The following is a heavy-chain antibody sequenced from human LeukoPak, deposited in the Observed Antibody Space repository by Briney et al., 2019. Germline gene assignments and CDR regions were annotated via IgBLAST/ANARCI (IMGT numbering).Heavy chain of an antibody. D-gene: IGHD1-26*01. CDR2: IYYSGST. V-gene: IGHV4-39*01. J-gene: IGHJ4*02. CDR3: ASPFYSGSYFIDY. Sequence: SETLSLTCTVSGGSISSSSYYWGWIRQPPGQGLEWIGSIYYSGSTYYNPSLKSRVTISVDTSKNQFSLKLSSVTAADTAVYYCASPFYSGSYFIDYWGQGTLVTVSS. CDR1: GGSISSSSYY.